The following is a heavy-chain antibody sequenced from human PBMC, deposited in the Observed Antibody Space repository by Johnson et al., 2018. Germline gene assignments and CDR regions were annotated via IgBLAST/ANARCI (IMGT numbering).Heavy chain of an antibody. CDR2: IGTAAAT. CDR1: GFIFRSYE. CDR3: AIEQGDDCSSTSCYQYYYYYYMDV. J-gene: IGHJ6*03. V-gene: IGHV3-13*01. Sequence: VQLVECGGGLVQPGGSLRLSCAASGFIFRSYEMQWVRQAIGKGLEWVSVIGTAAATYYPGSVKGRITISREHCNQSLYLQMNSLRAGDTAVYYCAIEQGDDCSSTSCYQYYYYYYMDVWGKWTTVTVPS. D-gene: IGHD2-2*01.